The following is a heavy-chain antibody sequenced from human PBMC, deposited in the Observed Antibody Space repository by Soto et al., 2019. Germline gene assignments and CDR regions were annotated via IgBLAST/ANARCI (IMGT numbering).Heavy chain of an antibody. CDR1: GFTFSSYG. J-gene: IGHJ6*02. CDR3: ARGDIVVVPAALTYYYYGMDV. D-gene: IGHD2-2*01. V-gene: IGHV3-30*03. Sequence: QVQLVESGGGVVQPGRSLRLSCAASGFTFSSYGMHWVRQAPGKGLEWVAVISYDGSNKYYADSVKGRFTISRDNSKNTLYLQMNSLRAEDTAVYYCARGDIVVVPAALTYYYYGMDVWGQGTTVTVSS. CDR2: ISYDGSNK.